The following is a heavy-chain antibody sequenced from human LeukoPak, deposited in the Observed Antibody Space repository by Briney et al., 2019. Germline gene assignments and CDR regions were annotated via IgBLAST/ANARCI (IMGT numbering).Heavy chain of an antibody. Sequence: PGGSLRLSCAASGFTFSSYWMHWVRQAPGKGLVWVSRINTDDSSISYADSVKGRFTISRDNAKNTLYLQMNSLRAEDTAVYYCARDGPHYYLDVWGKGTTVTVSS. V-gene: IGHV3-74*01. CDR3: ARDGPHYYLDV. CDR2: INTDDSSI. CDR1: GFTFSSYW. J-gene: IGHJ6*03.